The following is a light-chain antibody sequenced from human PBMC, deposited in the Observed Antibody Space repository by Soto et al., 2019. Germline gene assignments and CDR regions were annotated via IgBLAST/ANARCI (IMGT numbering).Light chain of an antibody. J-gene: IGLJ1*01. CDR2: GNS. Sequence: QSVLTQPPSVSGAPGQRGTISRTGSSSNIGAGYDVHWYQQLPGTAPKLLIYGNSHRPSGLPDRFSGSKSDTSASLALTRLQAEDEADYYLQSCDSSLSGYVFGPGTKLTVL. V-gene: IGLV1-40*01. CDR3: QSCDSSLSGYV. CDR1: SSNIGAGYD.